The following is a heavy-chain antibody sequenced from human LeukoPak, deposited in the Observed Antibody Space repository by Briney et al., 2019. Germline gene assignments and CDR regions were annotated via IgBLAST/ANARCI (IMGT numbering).Heavy chain of an antibody. D-gene: IGHD3-22*01. V-gene: IGHV3-30-3*01. CDR2: ISYDGSNK. CDR3: AKDQGSSGPYYYYGMDV. Sequence: GESLRLSCAASGFTFSSYAMHWVRQAPGKGLVWVAVISYDGSNKYYADSVKGRFTISRDNSKNTLYLQMNSLRAEDTAVYYCAKDQGSSGPYYYYGMDVWGQGTTVTVSS. J-gene: IGHJ6*02. CDR1: GFTFSSYA.